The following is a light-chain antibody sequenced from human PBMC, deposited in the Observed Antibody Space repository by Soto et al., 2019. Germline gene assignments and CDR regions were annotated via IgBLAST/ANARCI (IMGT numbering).Light chain of an antibody. CDR1: SSDVGRYNS. J-gene: IGLJ2*01. CDR3: SSYTSSSRVV. Sequence: QSALTQPASVSGSPGQSITISCTGTSSDVGRYNSVSWYQQYPGKAPKLMIYDVSNRPSGVSYRLSGSKSGNTASLSISGLQAEDEADYYCSSYTSSSRVVFGGGTKLTVL. V-gene: IGLV2-14*01. CDR2: DVS.